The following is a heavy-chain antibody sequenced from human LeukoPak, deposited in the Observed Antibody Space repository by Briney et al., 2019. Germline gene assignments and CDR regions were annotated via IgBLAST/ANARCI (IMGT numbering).Heavy chain of an antibody. V-gene: IGHV4-34*01. J-gene: IGHJ4*02. Sequence: PSETLSLTCAVYGGSFSGYYWSWIRQPPGKGLEWIGEINHSGSTNYNPSLKSRVTISVDTSKNQFSLKLSSVTAADTAVYYCARERSIAAAGTDFDYWGQGTLVTVSS. CDR1: GGSFSGYY. D-gene: IGHD6-13*01. CDR3: ARERSIAAAGTDFDY. CDR2: INHSGST.